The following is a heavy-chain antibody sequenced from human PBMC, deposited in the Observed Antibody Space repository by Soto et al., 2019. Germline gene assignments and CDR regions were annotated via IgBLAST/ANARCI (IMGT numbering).Heavy chain of an antibody. V-gene: IGHV2-26*01. J-gene: IGHJ4*02. D-gene: IGHD5-12*01. Sequence: QVTLKESGPVLVKPTETITLTCSVSGVSLSTVRMGVSWIRQPPGKALEWLAHIYSNDEKSYSTSLKSRLTIANDNSTSQVVLTMTNMDPVDTATYCCAGIRDGYNVDYWSQGTLVTVSS. CDR2: IYSNDEK. CDR3: AGIRDGYNVDY. CDR1: GVSLSTVRMG.